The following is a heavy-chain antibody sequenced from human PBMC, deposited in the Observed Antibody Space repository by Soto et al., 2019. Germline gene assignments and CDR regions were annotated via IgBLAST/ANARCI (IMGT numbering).Heavy chain of an antibody. V-gene: IGHV1-18*01. CDR2: ISAYNGNT. D-gene: IGHD2-15*01. J-gene: IGHJ4*02. Sequence: ASVKVSCKASGYTFTSYGISWVRQAPGQGLEWMGWISAYNGNTDYAQKLQGRVTMTTDTSTSTAYMELRSLRSDDTAVYYCARDRGRYCSGGSCPTGGYWGQGTLVTVSS. CDR3: ARDRGRYCSGGSCPTGGY. CDR1: GYTFTSYG.